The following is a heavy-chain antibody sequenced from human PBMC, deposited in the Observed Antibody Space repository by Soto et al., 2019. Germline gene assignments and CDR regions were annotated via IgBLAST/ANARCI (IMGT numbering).Heavy chain of an antibody. Sequence: QVQLVESGGGVVQPGRSLRLSCAASGFTFSSYGMHWVRQAPGKGLEWVAVIWYDGSNKYYADSVKGRFTISRDNSKNTLYLQMHSLRAEDTAVYYCARELGDKEMWYFDYWGQGTLVTVSS. J-gene: IGHJ4*02. V-gene: IGHV3-33*01. CDR3: ARELGDKEMWYFDY. CDR1: GFTFSSYG. D-gene: IGHD3-10*01. CDR2: IWYDGSNK.